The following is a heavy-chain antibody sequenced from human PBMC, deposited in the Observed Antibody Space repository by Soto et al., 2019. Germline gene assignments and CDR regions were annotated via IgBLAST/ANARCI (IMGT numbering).Heavy chain of an antibody. CDR2: INGNGRSK. V-gene: IGHV3-23*01. J-gene: IGHJ4*02. CDR3: ANGRVVGVTTCPDF. CDR1: GFTFSNFA. Sequence: EVQLLESGGGLVQPGGSLRLSCAASGFTFSNFAMSWYRQAPGKGLEWVSVINGNGRSKYHADSVQGRFTISRDNSKNSLYLPLNSLRAGDTALYYCANGRVVGVTTCPDFWGQGTLVTVSS. D-gene: IGHD1-26*01.